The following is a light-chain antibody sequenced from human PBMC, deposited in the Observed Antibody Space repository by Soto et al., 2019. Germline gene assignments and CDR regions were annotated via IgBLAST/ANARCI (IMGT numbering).Light chain of an antibody. V-gene: IGKV1-39*01. CDR1: QSISSY. J-gene: IGKJ4*01. CDR3: QQSYSTPHT. CDR2: AAS. Sequence: DIQMTQSPSSLSASVGDRVTITCRASQSISSYLNCYQQKPGKAPKLLIYAASSLQSGVPSRFSGSGSGTDFTLTISSLQPEDFATYYCQQSYSTPHTFGGGTKVEIK.